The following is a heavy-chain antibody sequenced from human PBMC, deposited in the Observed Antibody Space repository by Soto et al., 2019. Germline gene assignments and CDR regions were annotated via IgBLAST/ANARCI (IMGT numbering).Heavy chain of an antibody. CDR2: MYYSGRT. CDR3: VRHEGRAAADRPLDY. V-gene: IGHV4-39*01. Sequence: QLRLQESGPGLVKSSETLSLTCTVSGGSVRSSSYYWGWIRQPPGKGLEWIASMYYSGRTHNNPALQRRGHTSIDTSATQSSLKMNSVTAADTAVYYCVRHEGRAAADRPLDYWGQGTLVTVSS. J-gene: IGHJ4*02. CDR1: GGSVRSSSYY. D-gene: IGHD6-13*01.